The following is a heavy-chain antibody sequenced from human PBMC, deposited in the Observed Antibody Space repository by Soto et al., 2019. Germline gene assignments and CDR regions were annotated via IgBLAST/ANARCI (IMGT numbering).Heavy chain of an antibody. Sequence: QLLLQESGPGLVKPSETLSLTCTVSGGSILDSTYYWAWIRPSPGKGVEWMGTIFYSGGTFYTPSLTSRVPMSVDTSNNQYSLKLSSVTAADTAVYYCARQASGYYYGWFDPWGQGTLVTVSS. CDR3: ARQASGYYYGWFDP. V-gene: IGHV4-39*01. D-gene: IGHD3-22*01. J-gene: IGHJ5*02. CDR1: GGSILDSTYY. CDR2: IFYSGGT.